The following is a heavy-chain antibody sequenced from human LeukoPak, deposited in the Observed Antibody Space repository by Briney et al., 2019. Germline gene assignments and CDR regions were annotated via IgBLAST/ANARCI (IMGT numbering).Heavy chain of an antibody. V-gene: IGHV3-30*04. Sequence: PGRSLRLSCAASGFTFSSYAMHWVRQAPGKGLEWVAVISYDGSNKYYADSVKGRFTISRDNSKNTLYLQMNSLRAEDTAVYYCARGGYCSGGSCYSARDTAMVPLDYWGHGTLVTVSS. CDR3: ARGGYCSGGSCYSARDTAMVPLDY. CDR2: ISYDGSNK. D-gene: IGHD2-15*01. CDR1: GFTFSSYA. J-gene: IGHJ4*01.